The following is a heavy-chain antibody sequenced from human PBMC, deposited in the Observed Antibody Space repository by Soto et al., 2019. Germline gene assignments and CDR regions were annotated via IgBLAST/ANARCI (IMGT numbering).Heavy chain of an antibody. CDR2: IYYSDSV. J-gene: IGHJ6*04. CDR3: GRGWWEREEYLMDV. V-gene: IGHV4-59*08. Sequence: QVQLQESGPGLVQPSKTLSLSCTVSGGSLSSYYWSWIRQAPGKGLEYIGYIYYSDSVNYNLSLKSRVTKSGDTPRNQVSLSLSSRPAADTAVYYCGRGWWEREEYLMDVWGKGTTVTVSS. CDR1: GGSLSSYY. D-gene: IGHD1-26*01.